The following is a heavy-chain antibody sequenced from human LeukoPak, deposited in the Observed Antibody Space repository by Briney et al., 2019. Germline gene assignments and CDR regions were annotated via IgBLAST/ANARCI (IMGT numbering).Heavy chain of an antibody. V-gene: IGHV3-7*01. CDR1: GFTFSSYW. D-gene: IGHD1-7*01. CDR3: ASTWNYLYFDY. J-gene: IGHJ4*02. Sequence: GGSLRLSCAGSGFTFSSYWMSWVRQAPGKGLEWVASIKRDGSEEYYVDSVKGRFTISRDNAKNSVYLQMYSLRAEDTAVYYCASTWNYLYFDYWGQGTLVTVSS. CDR2: IKRDGSEE.